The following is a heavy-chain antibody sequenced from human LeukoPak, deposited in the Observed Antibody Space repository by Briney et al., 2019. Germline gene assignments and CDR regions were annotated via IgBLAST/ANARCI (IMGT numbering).Heavy chain of an antibody. Sequence: GGSLRLSCAASGFTFSTYAMHWVRQAPGKGLEWVGLVTSNGRTKYYADCVKGRFTVSRDDSKNTLYLQMNSLGAEDTAVYYCARIFSAYLYYFDYWGQGTLVTVSS. CDR1: GFTFSTYA. J-gene: IGHJ4*02. V-gene: IGHV3-30*04. CDR3: ARIFSAYLYYFDY. D-gene: IGHD2-21*01. CDR2: VTSNGRTK.